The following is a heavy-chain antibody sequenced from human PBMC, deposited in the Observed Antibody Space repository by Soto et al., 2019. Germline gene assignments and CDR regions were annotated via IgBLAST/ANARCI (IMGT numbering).Heavy chain of an antibody. CDR1: GVSISSGGYY. V-gene: IGHV4-31*03. J-gene: IGHJ6*03. D-gene: IGHD2-2*01. Sequence: SETLSLTCTVSGVSISSGGYYWSWIRQHPGKGLEWIGYIYYSGSTYYNPSLKSRVTISVDTSKNQFSLKLSSVTAADTAVYYCARAPKDIVVVPAASYYYYMDVWGKGTTVTVSS. CDR2: IYYSGST. CDR3: ARAPKDIVVVPAASYYYYMDV.